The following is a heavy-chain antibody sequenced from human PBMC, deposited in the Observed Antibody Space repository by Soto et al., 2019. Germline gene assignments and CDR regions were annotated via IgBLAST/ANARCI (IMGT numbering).Heavy chain of an antibody. CDR1: GGPITSTY. D-gene: IGHD1-1*01. Sequence: SEPLSPPCTASGGPITSTYWSWFRRPPGKGLEWIAYIYDTGIRGYTPSTSYNPSLTSQVTMSAHSTNNQFSLKPTSVTAAATAVYFCVRVEDAFFCFGLDVVGKGITGAV. J-gene: IGHJ6*04. CDR2: IYDTGIRGYTPST. CDR3: VRVEDAFFCFGLDV. V-gene: IGHV4-59*01.